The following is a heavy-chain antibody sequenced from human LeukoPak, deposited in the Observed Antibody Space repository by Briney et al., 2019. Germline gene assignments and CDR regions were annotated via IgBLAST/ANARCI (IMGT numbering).Heavy chain of an antibody. Sequence: ASVKVSCKASGYTFTSYAMNWVRQAPGQGLEWMGWINTNTGNPTYAQGFTGRFVFSLDTSVSTAYLQISSLKAEDTAVYYCARASPELYCSGGSCYNSWGQGTLVTVSS. D-gene: IGHD2-15*01. CDR1: GYTFTSYA. CDR2: INTNTGNP. J-gene: IGHJ4*02. CDR3: ARASPELYCSGGSCYNS. V-gene: IGHV7-4-1*02.